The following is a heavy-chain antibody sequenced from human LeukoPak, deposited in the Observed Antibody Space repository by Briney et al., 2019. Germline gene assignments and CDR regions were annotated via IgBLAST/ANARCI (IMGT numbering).Heavy chain of an antibody. D-gene: IGHD6-25*01. J-gene: IGHJ4*02. Sequence: SETLSLTCTVSGGPISDYSWSWIRQPPGKGLEWIGNIYYSGSANHNPSLKSRVTMSRDTSKNQFSLKLTSVTTADTAVYYCARAGGVKTAALDLDYWGQGTLVTVSS. V-gene: IGHV4-59*01. CDR2: IYYSGSA. CDR3: ARAGGVKTAALDLDY. CDR1: GGPISDYS.